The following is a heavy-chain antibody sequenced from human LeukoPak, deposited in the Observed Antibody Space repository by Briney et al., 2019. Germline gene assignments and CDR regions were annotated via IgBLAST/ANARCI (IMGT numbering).Heavy chain of an antibody. CDR3: ARDPPVVRKQQLVENNWFDP. J-gene: IGHJ5*02. V-gene: IGHV1-2*02. D-gene: IGHD6-13*01. CDR2: INPNSGGT. CDR1: GYTFTGYY. Sequence: GASVKVSCRASGYTFTGYYMHWVRQAPGQGLEWMGWINPNSGGTNYAQKFQGRVTMTRDTSISTAYMELSRLRSDDTAVYYCARDPPVVRKQQLVENNWFDPWGQGTLVTVSS.